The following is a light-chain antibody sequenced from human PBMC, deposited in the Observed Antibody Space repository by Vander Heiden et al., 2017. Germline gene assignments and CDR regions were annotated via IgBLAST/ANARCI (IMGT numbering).Light chain of an antibody. V-gene: IGLV3-21*02. J-gene: IGLJ2*01. Sequence: SYVLTQPPSVSVAPGPTARIPCGGDNLGSKSVHWYQQKSGQAPVLVVYDDSDRPSGIPERVSGFNSGNTATLTISRVEAGDEADYYCQVWDSISDHLVFGGGTKLSVL. CDR3: QVWDSISDHLV. CDR2: DDS. CDR1: NLGSKS.